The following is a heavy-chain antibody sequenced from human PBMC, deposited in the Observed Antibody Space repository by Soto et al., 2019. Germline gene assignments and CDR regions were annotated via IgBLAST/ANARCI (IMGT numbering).Heavy chain of an antibody. CDR1: GYTFTSYG. Sequence: QVQLVQSGAEVKKPGASVKVSCKASGYTFTSYGISWVRQAPGQGLEWMGWISAYNGNTNYAQKLQGRVTMTTDTSTSTAYMELGSLRSDDTAVYYCARIEGITILGVVGAGRGRYGMDVWGQGTTVTVSS. CDR3: ARIEGITILGVVGAGRGRYGMDV. V-gene: IGHV1-18*04. D-gene: IGHD3-3*01. CDR2: ISAYNGNT. J-gene: IGHJ6*02.